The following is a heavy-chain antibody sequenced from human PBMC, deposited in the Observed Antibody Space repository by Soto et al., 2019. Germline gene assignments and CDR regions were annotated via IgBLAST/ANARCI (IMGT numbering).Heavy chain of an antibody. CDR3: ARDQTYCSGGSCYQNPVDFDY. D-gene: IGHD2-15*01. V-gene: IGHV1-18*01. J-gene: IGHJ4*02. Sequence: QVQLVQSGAEVKKPGASVKVSCKASGYTFTSYGISWVRQAPGQGLEWMGWISACNGNTNYAQKLQGRVTMTTDTSTSTAYMELRSLRSDDTAVYYCARDQTYCSGGSCYQNPVDFDYWGQGTLVTVSS. CDR2: ISACNGNT. CDR1: GYTFTSYG.